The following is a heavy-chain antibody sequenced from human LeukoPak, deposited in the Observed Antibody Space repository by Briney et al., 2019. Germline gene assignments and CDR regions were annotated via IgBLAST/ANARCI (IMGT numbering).Heavy chain of an antibody. D-gene: IGHD2-2*01. Sequence: ASVKVSCKASGYTFTGYYMHWVRQAPGQGLEWMGRINPNSGGTNYAQKFQGRVTMTRDTSISTAYMELSRLRSDDTAEYYCARPYCSSTSCYYYYYGMDVWGQGTTVTVSS. CDR3: ARPYCSSTSCYYYYYGMDV. CDR2: INPNSGGT. CDR1: GYTFTGYY. J-gene: IGHJ6*02. V-gene: IGHV1-2*06.